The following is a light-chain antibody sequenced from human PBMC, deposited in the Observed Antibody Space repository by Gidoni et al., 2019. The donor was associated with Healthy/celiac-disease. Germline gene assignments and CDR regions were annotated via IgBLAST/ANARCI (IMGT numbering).Light chain of an antibody. CDR2: EVS. Sequence: QSITISCTGASSDVGGYNYVSWYQQHPGKAPKLMIYEVSNRPSGVSNRFSGSKSGNTASLTISGLQAEDEADYYCSSYTSSNTLVFGGGTKLTVL. V-gene: IGLV2-14*01. CDR1: SSDVGGYNY. CDR3: SSYTSSNTLV. J-gene: IGLJ2*01.